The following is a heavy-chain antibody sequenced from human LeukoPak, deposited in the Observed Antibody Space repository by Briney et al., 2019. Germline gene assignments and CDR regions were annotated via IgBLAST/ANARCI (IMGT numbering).Heavy chain of an antibody. CDR3: AREYSSSHFLAPKRTNWFDP. D-gene: IGHD6-6*01. J-gene: IGHJ5*02. Sequence: GRSLRLSCAASGFTFSSYAMHWVRQAPGKGLEWVAVISYDGSNKYYADSVKGRFTISRDNSKNTLYLQMNSLRAEDTAVYYCAREYSSSHFLAPKRTNWFDPWGQGTLVTVSS. CDR2: ISYDGSNK. CDR1: GFTFSSYA. V-gene: IGHV3-30*04.